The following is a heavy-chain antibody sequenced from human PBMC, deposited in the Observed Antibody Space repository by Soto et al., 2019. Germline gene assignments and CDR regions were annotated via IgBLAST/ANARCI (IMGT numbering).Heavy chain of an antibody. V-gene: IGHV4-4*02. D-gene: IGHD3-22*01. CDR2: IFHDGTA. CDR1: GVSISSGNW. CDR3: AGSSPYYYDSSGPWAGNWFDP. Sequence: PSETLSLTCAVSGVSISSGNWWTWVRQSPQRGLEYIGEIFHDGTANYYPSFERRVAISVDTSKNQFSLKLSSVTAADTAVYYCAGSSPYYYDSSGPWAGNWFDPWGQGTLVTVSS. J-gene: IGHJ5*02.